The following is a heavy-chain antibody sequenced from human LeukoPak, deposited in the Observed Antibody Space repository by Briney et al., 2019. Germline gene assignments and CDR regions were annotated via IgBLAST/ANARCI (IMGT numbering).Heavy chain of an antibody. J-gene: IGHJ2*01. V-gene: IGHV4-59*08. CDR3: ARYLAAGYFDL. Sequence: SETLSLTCTVSGGSIVSYYWSWIRQPPGKGLEWIGYIYYTGSTNYNPSLKSRVTISVDTSKNQFSLKLSSVTAANTAVYYCARYLAAGYFDLWGRGTLVTVSS. D-gene: IGHD6-25*01. CDR1: GGSIVSYY. CDR2: IYYTGST.